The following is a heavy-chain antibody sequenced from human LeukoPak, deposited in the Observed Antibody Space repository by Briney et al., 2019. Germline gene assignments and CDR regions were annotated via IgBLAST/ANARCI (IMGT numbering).Heavy chain of an antibody. CDR1: GFTFSSYA. CDR3: AKDGMASHYYYYYMDV. CDR2: ISGSGGST. V-gene: IGHV3-23*01. D-gene: IGHD5-24*01. Sequence: GGSLRLSCAASGFTFSSYAMSWVRQAPGKGLEWVSAISGSGGSTYYADSVKGRFTISRDNSKNTLYLQMNSLRAEDTAVYYCAKDGMASHYYYYYMDVWGKGTTVTVSS. J-gene: IGHJ6*03.